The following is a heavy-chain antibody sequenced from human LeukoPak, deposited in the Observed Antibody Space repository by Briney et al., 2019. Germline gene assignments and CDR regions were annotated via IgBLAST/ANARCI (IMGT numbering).Heavy chain of an antibody. V-gene: IGHV3-48*03. J-gene: IGHJ4*02. D-gene: IGHD6-19*01. CDR1: GFTFSSYE. Sequence: GGSLRLSCAASGFTFSSYEINWVRQTPGKALEWLSYIRDSGSTIYYAKSVQGRFTISRDNAKSSVYLQMSSLRVEDTAVYYCTRDGSGWSVYWGQGTLVTVSS. CDR3: TRDGSGWSVY. CDR2: IRDSGSTI.